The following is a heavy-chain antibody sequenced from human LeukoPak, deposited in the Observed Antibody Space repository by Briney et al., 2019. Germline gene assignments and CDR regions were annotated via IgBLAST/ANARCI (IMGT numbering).Heavy chain of an antibody. CDR1: GYTFTSYY. D-gene: IGHD3-22*01. CDR2: INPSGGST. J-gene: IGHJ4*02. CDR3: ARDSYYDSSGYAFGY. Sequence: GASVKVSRKASGYTFTSYYMHWVRQAPGQGLELMGIINPSGGSTSYAQKFQGRVTMTRDTSTTTVYMELSSLRSEDTAVYYCARDSYYDSSGYAFGYWGQGTLVTVSS. V-gene: IGHV1-46*01.